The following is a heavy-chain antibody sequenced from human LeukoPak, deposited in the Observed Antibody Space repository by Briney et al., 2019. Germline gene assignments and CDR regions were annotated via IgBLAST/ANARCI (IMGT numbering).Heavy chain of an antibody. J-gene: IGHJ4*02. CDR1: GYTFTSYY. D-gene: IGHD3-3*01. V-gene: IGHV1-46*01. Sequence: ASVKVPCKASGYTFTSYYMHWVRQAPGQGLEWMGIINPSGGSTSYAQKFQGRVTMTRDTSTSTVYMELSSLRSEDTAVYYCARDLRPLLYDFWSGYHGGFDYWGQGTLVTVSS. CDR2: INPSGGST. CDR3: ARDLRPLLYDFWSGYHGGFDY.